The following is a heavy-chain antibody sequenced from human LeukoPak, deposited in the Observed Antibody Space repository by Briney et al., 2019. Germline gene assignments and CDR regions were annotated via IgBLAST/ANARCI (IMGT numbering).Heavy chain of an antibody. Sequence: PGGSLRLSCAASGFTFSSYGMHWVRQAPGKGLEWVAVIWYDGSNKYYADSVKGRFSISRDNSKNTLYLQMNSLRAEDTAVYYCAKDGSCSSTSCYLGYWGQGTLVTVSP. CDR1: GFTFSSYG. D-gene: IGHD2-2*01. CDR3: AKDGSCSSTSCYLGY. V-gene: IGHV3-33*06. J-gene: IGHJ4*02. CDR2: IWYDGSNK.